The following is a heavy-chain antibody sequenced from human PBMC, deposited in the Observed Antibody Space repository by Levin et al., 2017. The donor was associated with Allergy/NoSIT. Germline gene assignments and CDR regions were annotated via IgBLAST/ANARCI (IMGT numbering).Heavy chain of an antibody. CDR3: ARAAVSGRRFDF. Sequence: PQASVKVSCNSSGYTFTSYYMHWVRQAPGQGLEWMGVINPSSGSTTYAQNFQGRVTMTWDTSTSTVYMELSSLISEDTAVYYCARAAVSGRRFDFWGQGTLVIVSS. J-gene: IGHJ4*02. V-gene: IGHV1-46*01. CDR1: GYTFTSYY. CDR2: INPSSGST. D-gene: IGHD6-19*01.